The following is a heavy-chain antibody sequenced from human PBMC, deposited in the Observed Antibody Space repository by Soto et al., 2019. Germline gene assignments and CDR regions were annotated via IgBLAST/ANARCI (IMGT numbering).Heavy chain of an antibody. Sequence: QITLKESGPPLVKPTQTLTLTCTFSGFSLSTSGVGVGWIRQPPGKALEWLALIYWDDDKRYSPSLKSRLTITKDTSKNQVVLTMTNMDPVDTATYYCARIRYNWKEDWFDPWGQGTLVTVSS. J-gene: IGHJ5*02. CDR1: GFSLSTSGVG. V-gene: IGHV2-5*02. CDR2: IYWDDDK. D-gene: IGHD1-1*01. CDR3: ARIRYNWKEDWFDP.